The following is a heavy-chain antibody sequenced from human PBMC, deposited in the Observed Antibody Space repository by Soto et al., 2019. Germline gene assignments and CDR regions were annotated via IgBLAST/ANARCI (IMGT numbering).Heavy chain of an antibody. CDR3: ARQIYDSVTGPNFPYYIDS. J-gene: IGHJ4*02. CDR2: IDPSDSQT. CDR1: GYSFAGYW. V-gene: IGHV5-10-1*01. Sequence: GESLKISCKGSGYSFAGYWITWVRQKPGKGLEWMGRIDPSDSQTYYSPSFRGHVTISVTKSITTVFVQWSSLRASDTAMYYCARQIYDSVTGPNFPYYIDSRGQAPPVSLSS. D-gene: IGHD5-12*01.